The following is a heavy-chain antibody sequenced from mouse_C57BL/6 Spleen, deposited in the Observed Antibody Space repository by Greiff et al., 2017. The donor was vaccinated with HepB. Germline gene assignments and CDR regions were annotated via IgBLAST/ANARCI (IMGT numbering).Heavy chain of an antibody. Sequence: EVQLQQSGPGLVKPSQSLSLTCSVTGYSITSGYYWNWIRQFPGNKLEWMGYISYDGSNNYNPSLKNLISITRDTSKNQFFLKLNSVTTEDTATYYCARDHYYGSSYGYFDVWGTGTTVTVSS. V-gene: IGHV3-6*01. D-gene: IGHD1-1*01. CDR3: ARDHYYGSSYGYFDV. CDR1: GYSITSGYY. J-gene: IGHJ1*03. CDR2: ISYDGSN.